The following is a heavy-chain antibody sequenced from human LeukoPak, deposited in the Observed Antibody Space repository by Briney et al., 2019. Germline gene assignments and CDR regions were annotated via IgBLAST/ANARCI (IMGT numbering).Heavy chain of an antibody. D-gene: IGHD6-13*01. CDR1: GFTFSSYN. CDR2: ISGSSSYI. Sequence: GGSLRLSCVASGFTFSSYNMNWVRQAPGKGLEWVSSISGSSSYIYDADSVKGRFTISRDNDKNSLYLQMNSLRAEDTAVYYCARDGGGNVVAAVTFFAPWGEGTLVTVSS. CDR3: ARDGGGNVVAAVTFFAP. J-gene: IGHJ5*02. V-gene: IGHV3-21*01.